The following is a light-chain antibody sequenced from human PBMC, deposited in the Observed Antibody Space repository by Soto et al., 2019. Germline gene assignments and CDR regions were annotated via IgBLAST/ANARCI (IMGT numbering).Light chain of an antibody. J-gene: IGLJ1*01. Sequence: QSVLTQPASVSWSPGQSITISCTGTSCDVGGYNYVSWYQQHPGKAPKLMIYDVSNRPSGVSNRFSGSKSGNTASLTISGLQAEDEADYYCSSYTSSSTRVFGTGTKAPS. V-gene: IGLV2-14*01. CDR1: SCDVGGYNY. CDR2: DVS. CDR3: SSYTSSSTRV.